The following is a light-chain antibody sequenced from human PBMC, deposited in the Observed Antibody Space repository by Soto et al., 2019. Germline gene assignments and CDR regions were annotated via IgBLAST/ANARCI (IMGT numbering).Light chain of an antibody. Sequence: EIVLTQSPGSLSLSQVERATLSFRASQIVRSNYLAWYQQTLGQAPRLLIFGASIRATGIPDRFRGSGSGTDFTLTISSLEPEDFAVYYCHQRSNWPPDTFGQGTRLEIK. CDR2: GAS. CDR3: HQRSNWPPDT. J-gene: IGKJ5*01. V-gene: IGKV3D-20*02. CDR1: QIVRSNY.